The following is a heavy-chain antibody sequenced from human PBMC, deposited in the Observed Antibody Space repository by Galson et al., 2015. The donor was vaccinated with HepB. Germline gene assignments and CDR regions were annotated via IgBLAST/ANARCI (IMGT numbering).Heavy chain of an antibody. D-gene: IGHD3-10*01. CDR1: KFTFSSYA. CDR2: ISSNGGST. CDR3: VKDVLPHAWRYFDL. V-gene: IGHV3-64D*06. Sequence: SLRLSCAASKFTFSSYALHWVRQAPGKGPEYASGISSNGGSTYYADSVKGRFTISRDNSKNTVWLQMSSLRAEDTAVYYCVKDVLPHAWRYFDLWGRGTLVTVSS. J-gene: IGHJ2*01.